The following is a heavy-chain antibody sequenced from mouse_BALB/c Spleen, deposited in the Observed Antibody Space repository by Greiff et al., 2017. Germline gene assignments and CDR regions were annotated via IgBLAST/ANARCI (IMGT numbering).Heavy chain of an antibody. CDR1: GFTFSSYG. CDR3: AREDWDYYGSTFDY. D-gene: IGHD1-1*01. CDR2: INSNGGST. Sequence: EVQLQQSGGGLVQPGGSLKLSCAASGFTFSSYGMSWVRQTPDKRLELVATINSNGGSTYYPDSVKGRFTISRDNAKNTLYLQMSSLKSEDTAMYYCAREDWDYYGSTFDYWGQGTTLTVSS. J-gene: IGHJ2*01. V-gene: IGHV5-6-3*01.